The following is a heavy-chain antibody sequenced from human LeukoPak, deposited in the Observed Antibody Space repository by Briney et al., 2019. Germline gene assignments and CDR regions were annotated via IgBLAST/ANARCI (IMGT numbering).Heavy chain of an antibody. J-gene: IGHJ4*02. Sequence: GGSLRLSCAASGFTFSTYGMHWVRQAPGKGLEWVAVIWFDGSNSYYADSVMGRFTISRDNSKNTLYLQMNSLRAEDTAVYYCARDGAFWSGYPYYFDYWGQGTLVTVSS. CDR1: GFTFSTYG. CDR2: IWFDGSNS. D-gene: IGHD3-3*01. CDR3: ARDGAFWSGYPYYFDY. V-gene: IGHV3-33*01.